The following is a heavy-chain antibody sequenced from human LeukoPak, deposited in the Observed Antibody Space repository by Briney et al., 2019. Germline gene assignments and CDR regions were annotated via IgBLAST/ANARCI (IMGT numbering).Heavy chain of an antibody. J-gene: IGHJ4*02. Sequence: PGGSLRLSCAASGFTFSSYEMNWVRQAPGKGPEWVSYISSSGSTKYYADSVKGRFTISRDNAKNSLYLQMISLRAEDTALYYCARVEGFIDYWGQGTLVTVSS. D-gene: IGHD3-16*02. CDR2: ISSSGSTK. V-gene: IGHV3-48*03. CDR3: ARVEGFIDY. CDR1: GFTFSSYE.